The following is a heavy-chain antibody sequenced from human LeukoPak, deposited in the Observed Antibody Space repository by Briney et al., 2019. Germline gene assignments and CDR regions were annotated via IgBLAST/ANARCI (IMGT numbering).Heavy chain of an antibody. V-gene: IGHV1-69*05. CDR2: IIPIFGTA. CDR3: ARQVSQPTQAYYYYYMDV. Sequence: SVKVSCKASGGTFSSYAISWLRQAPGQGLEGMGRIIPIFGTANYAQKLQGRVTITTGEVTSTAYLEPSSLRSEDTAVYSFARQVSQPTQAYYYYYMDVWGKGTTVTVSS. D-gene: IGHD2-2*01. J-gene: IGHJ6*03. CDR1: GGTFSSYA.